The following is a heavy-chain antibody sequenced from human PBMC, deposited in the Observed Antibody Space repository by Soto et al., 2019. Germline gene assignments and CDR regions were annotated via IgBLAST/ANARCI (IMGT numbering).Heavy chain of an antibody. CDR2: ISRSSSVI. V-gene: IGHV3-48*02. J-gene: IGHJ4*02. Sequence: GSLRLSCAASGFTFSSFNMNLVRQAPGKGLEWVSYISRSSSVIYYADSVKGRFTVSRDNAENSLYLQMNSLRDEDTAVYYCARGLYSTSSGGAYFDYWGQGTLVTVSS. CDR3: ARGLYSTSSGGAYFDY. CDR1: GFTFSSFN. D-gene: IGHD6-6*01.